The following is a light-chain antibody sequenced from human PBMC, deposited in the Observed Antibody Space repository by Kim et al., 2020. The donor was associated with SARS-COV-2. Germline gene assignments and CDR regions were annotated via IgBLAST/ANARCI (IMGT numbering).Light chain of an antibody. CDR1: QTIDTY. Sequence: DIQLTQSPSSLSASVGDRVTITCRASQTIDTYLNWYQQKPRKAPKLLIYTASRLQSGVTSRFSASGSGTDFTLTISSLQPEDFATYYCQQSYTIPQTFGPGTKVDIK. CDR2: TAS. V-gene: IGKV1-39*01. CDR3: QQSYTIPQT. J-gene: IGKJ3*01.